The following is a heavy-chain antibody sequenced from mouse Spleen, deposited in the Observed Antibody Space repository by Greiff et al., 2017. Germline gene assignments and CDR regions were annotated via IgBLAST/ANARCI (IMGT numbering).Heavy chain of an antibody. Sequence: QVQLQQPGAELVKPGASVKMSCKASGYTFTSYWITWVKQRPGQSLEWIGDIYPGSGSTNYNEKFKSKATLTVDTSSSTAYMQLSSLTSEDSAVYYCARVGDSSGLFAYWGQGTLVTVSA. CDR2: IYPGSGST. J-gene: IGHJ3*01. CDR3: ARVGDSSGLFAY. CDR1: GYTFTSYW. D-gene: IGHD3-2*01. V-gene: IGHV1-55*01.